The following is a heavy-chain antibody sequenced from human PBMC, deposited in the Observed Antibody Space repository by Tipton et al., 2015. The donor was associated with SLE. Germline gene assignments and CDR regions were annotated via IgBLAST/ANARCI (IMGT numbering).Heavy chain of an antibody. J-gene: IGHJ5*02. V-gene: IGHV6-1*01. CDR2: AYYRSNWYN. Sequence: TLSLTCAISGDSVSSNSGAWNWIRQSPSRGLEWLGRAYYRSNWYNDYAVSVKGRISINPDTSKNQFSLKLSSVTAADTAVYYCARGRNTMIQRGIEAWGQGSLVTVSS. D-gene: IGHD3-22*01. CDR3: ARGRNTMIQRGIEA. CDR1: GDSVSSNSGA.